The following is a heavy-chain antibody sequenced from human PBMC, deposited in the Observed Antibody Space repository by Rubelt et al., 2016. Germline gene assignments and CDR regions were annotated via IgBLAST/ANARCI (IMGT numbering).Heavy chain of an antibody. D-gene: IGHD6-6*01. V-gene: IGHV4-30-2*01. Sequence: QLQLQESGSGLVKPSQTLSLTCAVSGGSISSGGYSWSWIRQPPGKGLEWIGEIHHSGSTNYNPSLKSRVAIAVDTAKNQVSLKRSSVTAADTAVYYCASRPHDHAFDIWGQGTMVTVSS. CDR2: IHHSGST. CDR3: ASRPHDHAFDI. J-gene: IGHJ3*02. CDR1: GGSISSGGYS.